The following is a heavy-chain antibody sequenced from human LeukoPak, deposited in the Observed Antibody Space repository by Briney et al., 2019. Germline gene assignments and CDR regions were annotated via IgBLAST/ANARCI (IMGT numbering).Heavy chain of an antibody. Sequence: ASVKVSCKAFGYTFTSNYMHWVRQAPGQGLEWMEWINTNTGNPTYAQGFTGRFVFPLDTSVSTAYLQISSLKAEDTAVYYCARAMDTAMGTWRNFQHWGHGTLVTVSS. CDR1: GYTFTSNY. J-gene: IGHJ1*01. D-gene: IGHD5-18*01. CDR3: ARAMDTAMGTWRNFQH. CDR2: INTNTGNP. V-gene: IGHV7-4-1*02.